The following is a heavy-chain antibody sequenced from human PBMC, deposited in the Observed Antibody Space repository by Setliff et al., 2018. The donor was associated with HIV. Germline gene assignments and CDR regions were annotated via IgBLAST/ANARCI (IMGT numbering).Heavy chain of an antibody. CDR2: MYYSGST. Sequence: SETLSLTCTVSGGSISSSSYYWGWIRQPPGKGLEWIGSMYYSGSTYYNPSLKSRVTISVDTSKKQFSLKLRSVTAADTAVYYCARDGPRDGYDYWGQGTLVTVSS. J-gene: IGHJ4*02. D-gene: IGHD5-12*01. CDR3: ARDGPRDGYDY. V-gene: IGHV4-39*07. CDR1: GGSISSSSYY.